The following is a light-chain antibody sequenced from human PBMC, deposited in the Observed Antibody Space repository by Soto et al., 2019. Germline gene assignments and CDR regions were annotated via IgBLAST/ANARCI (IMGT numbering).Light chain of an antibody. V-gene: IGKV3-20*01. CDR3: QQYVRPPFA. CDR1: QSVGSSY. Sequence: EVVLTQSPATLSLAPGERATLSCRASQSVGSSYLAWYQQKPGQAPRLLIYGASSRATGIPARFSGSGSGTDFSLTISRLEPEDFAVYYCQQYVRPPFAFGLGTKVDIK. J-gene: IGKJ2*01. CDR2: GAS.